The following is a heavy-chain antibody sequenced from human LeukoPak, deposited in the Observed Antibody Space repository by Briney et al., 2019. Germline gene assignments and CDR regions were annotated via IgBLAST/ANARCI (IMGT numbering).Heavy chain of an antibody. D-gene: IGHD1-26*01. Sequence: GEPLKISCNSSRFHFTRYWIALGRQRTGEGLEWMVILYPSDCETTYNPSFQGQVTNSVDKPLRIADLPCARLKASGTGLYYCARRRSGSYIDYWGQGTLVTVSS. J-gene: IGHJ4*02. CDR3: ARRRSGSYIDY. CDR1: RFHFTRYW. V-gene: IGHV5-51*01. CDR2: LYPSDCET.